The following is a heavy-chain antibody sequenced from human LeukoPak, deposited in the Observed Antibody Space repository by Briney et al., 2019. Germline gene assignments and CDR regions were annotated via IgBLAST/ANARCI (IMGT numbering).Heavy chain of an antibody. CDR2: ISDDGSRQ. Sequence: PGGSLRLSCAATGXTFSNYAIYWGRQAPGKGLEWVAFISDDGSRQHYADSVKGRFTISRDNSKNTLNLQMNSLRAEDTAVYYCVKDRTGTYTLDYWGQGTLVTVSS. J-gene: IGHJ4*02. CDR3: VKDRTGTYTLDY. D-gene: IGHD3-10*01. CDR1: GXTFSNYA. V-gene: IGHV3-30-3*01.